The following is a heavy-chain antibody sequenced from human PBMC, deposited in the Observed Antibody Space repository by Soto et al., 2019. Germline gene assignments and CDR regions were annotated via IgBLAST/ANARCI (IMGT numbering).Heavy chain of an antibody. CDR2: ISQSGNT. Sequence: SETLSLTCSIYSGSFSGYYWSWIRQPPGRGLEWIGEISQSGNTNYSPSLKSRVSISIDTSKKQFSLNLASVSAADTAVYYCARAPKVSGSSQTRPDFWGQGTLVTVSS. V-gene: IGHV4-34*01. D-gene: IGHD6-6*01. CDR3: ARAPKVSGSSQTRPDF. J-gene: IGHJ4*02. CDR1: SGSFSGYY.